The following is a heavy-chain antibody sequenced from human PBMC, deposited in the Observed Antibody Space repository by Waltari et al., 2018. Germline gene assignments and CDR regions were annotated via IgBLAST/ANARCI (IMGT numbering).Heavy chain of an antibody. CDR1: GGTFSSYA. J-gene: IGHJ4*02. V-gene: IGHV1-69*14. D-gene: IGHD3-22*01. Sequence: QVQLVQSGDEVKKPGSSVKVSCKASGGTFSSYAISWVRQAPGQGLEWMGGIIPICGTANYAQKFQGRVTITADKSTSTAYMELSSLRSEDTAVYYCAGISSGYFAIDYWGQGTLVTVSS. CDR3: AGISSGYFAIDY. CDR2: IIPICGTA.